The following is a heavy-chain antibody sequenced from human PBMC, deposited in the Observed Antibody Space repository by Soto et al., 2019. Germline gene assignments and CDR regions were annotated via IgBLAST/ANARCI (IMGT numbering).Heavy chain of an antibody. CDR2: IKRKADGGTT. V-gene: IGHV3-15*05. Sequence: EVQLVESGGGFVKPGGSLRLSCAASGFTFNNAWMSWVRQAPGKGLEWVGRIKRKADGGTTAYAAAVQGRFTISRDESRAPMYLKMNNLKVEATAWYYGSTLVSSSSGGGGGQGTLVTVSS. D-gene: IGHD6-6*01. J-gene: IGHJ4*02. CDR1: GFTFNNAW. CDR3: STLVSSSSGGG.